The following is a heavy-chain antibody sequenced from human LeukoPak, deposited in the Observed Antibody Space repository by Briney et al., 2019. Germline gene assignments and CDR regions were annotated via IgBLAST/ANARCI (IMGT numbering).Heavy chain of an antibody. V-gene: IGHV1-18*01. CDR2: ISAYNGDT. J-gene: IGHJ4*02. D-gene: IGHD6-13*01. CDR3: AVRNRSSWSPFDF. CDR1: GYTFTNYG. Sequence: ASVKVSWKASGYTFTNYGISWVRQAPGQGLEWMGWISAYNGDTNYAQKLQGRVTMTTDTSTSTAYMELRSLRSDDTAVYYCAVRNRSSWSPFDFWGQGTLVTVSS.